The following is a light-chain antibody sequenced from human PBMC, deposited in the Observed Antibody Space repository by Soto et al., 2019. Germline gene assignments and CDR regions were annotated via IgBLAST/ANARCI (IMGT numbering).Light chain of an antibody. J-gene: IGLJ2*01. Sequence: QSALTQPPSASGSPGQSVTISCTGTSSDVGGYNYVSWYQQHPGKAPKLMIYEVSKRPSGVPDRFSGSKSGNTASLTVSGLQAEDEADYYCSSYAVSNNLRVVFGGGTKLTVL. CDR1: SSDVGGYNY. CDR2: EVS. V-gene: IGLV2-8*01. CDR3: SSYAVSNNLRVV.